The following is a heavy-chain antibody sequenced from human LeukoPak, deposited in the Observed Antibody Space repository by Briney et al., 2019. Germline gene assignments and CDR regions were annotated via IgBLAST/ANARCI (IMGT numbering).Heavy chain of an antibody. J-gene: IGHJ3*02. Sequence: GGSLRLSCAASGFTFSSYAMSWVRQAPGKGLEWVSAISGSGGSTYYADSVKGRFTISRDNSKNTLYLQMNSLKASDTAIYYCARRGYYYGSGSYYIDAFDIWGQGTMVTVSS. CDR3: ARRGYYYGSGSYYIDAFDI. CDR2: ISGSGGST. D-gene: IGHD3-10*01. V-gene: IGHV3-23*01. CDR1: GFTFSSYA.